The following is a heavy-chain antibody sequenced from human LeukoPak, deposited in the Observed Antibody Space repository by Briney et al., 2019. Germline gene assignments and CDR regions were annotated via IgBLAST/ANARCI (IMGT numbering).Heavy chain of an antibody. D-gene: IGHD3-10*01. CDR3: GGVLTVVRGDWAGWFDP. J-gene: IGHJ5*02. Sequence: SETLSLTCTVSGGSISSYYWNWIRQPLGKGLEWIGYICYSGSTNYNPYPKSRVIISLETYTNQFPLMLIPMTAADTAAYYCGGVLTVVRGDWAGWFDPWGQGTLVTVSS. V-gene: IGHV4-59*01. CDR1: GGSISSYY. CDR2: ICYSGST.